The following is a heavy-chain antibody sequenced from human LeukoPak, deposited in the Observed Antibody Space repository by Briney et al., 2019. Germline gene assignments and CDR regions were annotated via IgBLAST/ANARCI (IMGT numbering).Heavy chain of an antibody. CDR1: GFTFSSDA. J-gene: IGHJ3*02. CDR2: ISGSGGST. CDR3: AKCSLSGYLFAAFDI. V-gene: IGHV3-23*01. Sequence: GGSLRLSCAASGFTFSSDAMAWVRQAPGKGLEWLSAISGSGGSTYYADSVKGRFTISRDNSKNTLYLQINSRRAEDAAVYYCAKCSLSGYLFAAFDIWGQGTMVSVSS. D-gene: IGHD3-3*01.